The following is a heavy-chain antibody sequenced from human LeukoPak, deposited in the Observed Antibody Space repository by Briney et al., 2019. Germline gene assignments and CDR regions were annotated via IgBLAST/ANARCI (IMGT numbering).Heavy chain of an antibody. J-gene: IGHJ6*03. V-gene: IGHV3-7*01. Sequence: PGGSLRLSCAASGFTFSSYWMSWVRQAPGKGLEWVANIKQDGSEKYYVDSVKGRFTISRDNAKNSLYLQMNSLRAEDTAVYHCARDSVVEGDDYYYYMDVWGKGTTVTVSS. CDR2: IKQDGSEK. CDR1: GFTFSSYW. D-gene: IGHD2-15*01. CDR3: ARDSVVEGDDYYYYMDV.